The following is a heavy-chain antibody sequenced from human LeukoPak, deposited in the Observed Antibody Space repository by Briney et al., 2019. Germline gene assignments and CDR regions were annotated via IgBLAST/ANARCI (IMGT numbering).Heavy chain of an antibody. CDR1: GVSISSGAYS. CDR2: FYHDGST. CDR3: ASVPAAAHRGYYDY. J-gene: IGHJ4*02. D-gene: IGHD6-13*01. Sequence: SETLSLTCAVSGVSISSGAYSWSWIRQAPGKGLEWIGYFYHDGSTYYNPSLKSRVTMSVDRSKNQFSLKLGSVTAADTAVYYCASVPAAAHRGYYDYWGQGTLVTVSS. V-gene: IGHV4-30-2*01.